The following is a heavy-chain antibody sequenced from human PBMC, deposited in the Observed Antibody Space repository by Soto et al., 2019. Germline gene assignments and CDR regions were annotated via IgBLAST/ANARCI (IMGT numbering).Heavy chain of an antibody. J-gene: IGHJ4*02. CDR3: ARASGIVGGTTSFDY. CDR2: IIPILGIA. CDR1: GGTVSSYT. D-gene: IGHD1-26*01. Sequence: QVQLVQSGAEVKKPGSSVKVSCKAAGGTVSSYTSSWVRQAPGQGLEWMGRIIPILGIANYAQKFQGRVTITAAKSTSTAYMELSSLRSEDTAVYYCARASGIVGGTTSFDYWGQGTLVTVSS. V-gene: IGHV1-69*02.